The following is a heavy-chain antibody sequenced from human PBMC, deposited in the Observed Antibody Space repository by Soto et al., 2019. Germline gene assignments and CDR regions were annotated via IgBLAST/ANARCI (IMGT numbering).Heavy chain of an antibody. Sequence: GGSLRLSCAASGFTFDDYAMHWVRQAPGKGLEWVSGIIWNSGSIGYADSVKGRFTISRDNAKNSLYLQMNSLRAEDTALYYCAKDSSRNGYIFHRANNFGYWGQGTLVTVSS. D-gene: IGHD5-12*01. J-gene: IGHJ4*02. V-gene: IGHV3-9*01. CDR1: GFTFDDYA. CDR3: AKDSSRNGYIFHRANNFGY. CDR2: IIWNSGSI.